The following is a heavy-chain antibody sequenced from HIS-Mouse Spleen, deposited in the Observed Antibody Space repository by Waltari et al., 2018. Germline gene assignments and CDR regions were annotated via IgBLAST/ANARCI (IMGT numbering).Heavy chain of an antibody. V-gene: IGHV3-13*01. Sequence: EVQLVESGGGLVQPGGSLRLSCAASGFTFSSYDMHWVRQATGKGLEWVSAIGTAGDTYYPGSVKGRFTISRENAKNSLYLQMNSLRAGDTAVYYCARGYINYVPYFDYWGQGTLVTVSS. D-gene: IGHD4-4*01. CDR2: IGTAGDT. CDR3: ARGYINYVPYFDY. J-gene: IGHJ4*02. CDR1: GFTFSSYD.